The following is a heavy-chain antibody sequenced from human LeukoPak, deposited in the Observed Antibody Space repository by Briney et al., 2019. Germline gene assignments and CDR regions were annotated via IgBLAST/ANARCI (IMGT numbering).Heavy chain of an antibody. Sequence: SETLSLTCTVSGGSVTSGTYYWSWLRQPPGKGLEWIGYIYYTGNASYNPSLKSRITMSVDTSRNQFSLRLISVTAADTAVYYCARGTNYFGSGDYWGQGALVTVPS. V-gene: IGHV4-61*01. D-gene: IGHD3-10*01. CDR1: GGSVTSGTYY. J-gene: IGHJ4*02. CDR3: ARGTNYFGSGDY. CDR2: IYYTGNA.